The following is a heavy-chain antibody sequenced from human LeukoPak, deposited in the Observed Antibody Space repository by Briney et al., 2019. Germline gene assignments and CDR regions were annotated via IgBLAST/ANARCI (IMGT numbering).Heavy chain of an antibody. CDR2: IKQDGSEK. Sequence: GGSLRLSCAASGFTFSSYWMSWVRQAPGKGLEWVANIKQDGSEKYYVDSVKGRFTISRDNAKNTLYLQMNSLRAEDTAVYYCARFSGPYSSGWFFDFWGQGTLVTVSS. CDR3: ARFSGPYSSGWFFDF. CDR1: GFTFSSYW. V-gene: IGHV3-7*02. J-gene: IGHJ4*02. D-gene: IGHD6-19*01.